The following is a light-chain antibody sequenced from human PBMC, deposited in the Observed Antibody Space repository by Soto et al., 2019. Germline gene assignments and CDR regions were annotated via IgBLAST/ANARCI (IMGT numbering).Light chain of an antibody. CDR1: SSDVGGYNY. Sequence: QSALTQPAAVSGSPAQSITISCTGTSSDVGGYNYVSWYQQHPGKAPKLMIYDVSNRPSGVSNRFSGSKSGNTASLTISGLQAEDEADYYCSSYTSSSTLFGTGSKVTVL. J-gene: IGLJ1*01. V-gene: IGLV2-14*01. CDR3: SSYTSSSTL. CDR2: DVS.